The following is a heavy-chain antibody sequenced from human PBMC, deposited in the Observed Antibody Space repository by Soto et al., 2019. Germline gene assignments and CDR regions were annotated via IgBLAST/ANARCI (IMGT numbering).Heavy chain of an antibody. CDR3: ARDSSGKNWFDP. J-gene: IGHJ5*02. CDR2: ISAYNGNT. Sequence: ASVKVSCKASGYTFTSYGISWVRQAPGQGLEWTGWISAYNGNTNYAQKLQGRVTMTTDTSTSTAYMELRSLRSDDTAVYYCARDSSGKNWFDPWGQGTLVTVSS. D-gene: IGHD6-19*01. CDR1: GYTFTSYG. V-gene: IGHV1-18*01.